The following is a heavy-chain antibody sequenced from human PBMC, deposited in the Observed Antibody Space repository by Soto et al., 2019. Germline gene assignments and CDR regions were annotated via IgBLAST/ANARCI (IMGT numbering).Heavy chain of an antibody. J-gene: IGHJ3*02. CDR1: GYTFTSYA. Sequence: GASVKVSCKASGYTFTSYAMHWVRQAPGQRLEWMGWINAGNGNTKYSQKFQGRVTITRDTSASTAYMELSSLRSEDTAVYYCARDWSFGGVISGAFDIWGQGTMVTVSS. V-gene: IGHV1-3*01. D-gene: IGHD3-16*02. CDR2: INAGNGNT. CDR3: ARDWSFGGVISGAFDI.